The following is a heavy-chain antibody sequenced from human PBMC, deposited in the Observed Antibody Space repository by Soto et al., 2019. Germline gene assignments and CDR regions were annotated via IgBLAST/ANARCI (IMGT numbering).Heavy chain of an antibody. CDR2: IYNIGST. Sequence: SETLSLTCTVSGGSISGYYWSWLRQPPGKGLEWIGYIYNIGSTNYNPSLKSRVTISVDTSKNQFSLKLSSVTAADTAVYYCARQSTYMVRGVMNYGMGVWGQGTTVTVSS. D-gene: IGHD3-10*01. CDR1: GGSISGYY. CDR3: ARQSTYMVRGVMNYGMGV. V-gene: IGHV4-59*08. J-gene: IGHJ6*02.